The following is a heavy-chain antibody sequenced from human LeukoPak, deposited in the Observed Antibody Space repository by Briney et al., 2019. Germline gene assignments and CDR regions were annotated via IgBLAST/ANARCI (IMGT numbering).Heavy chain of an antibody. D-gene: IGHD3-9*01. J-gene: IGHJ4*02. V-gene: IGHV3-48*01. Sequence: GGSLRLSCAASGFTFSTYSMNWLRQAPGKGLEWVSYISSSSTIYYADSVKGRFTISRDNAKNSLYLQMNSLRAEDTALYYCVRDGRSSGLRYFDWGQGTLVSVSS. CDR2: ISSSSTI. CDR1: GFTFSTYS. CDR3: VRDGRSSGLRYFD.